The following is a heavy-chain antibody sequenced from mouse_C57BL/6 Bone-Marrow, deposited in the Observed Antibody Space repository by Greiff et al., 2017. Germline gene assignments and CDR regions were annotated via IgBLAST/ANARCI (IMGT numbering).Heavy chain of an antibody. CDR2: IYPRCGNT. V-gene: IGHV1-81*01. J-gene: IGHJ4*01. CDR1: GYTFTSYG. CDR3: AREGMGLRLYAMDY. Sequence: QVQLQQSGAELARPGASVKLSCKASGYTFTSYGISWVKQRTGQGLEWIGEIYPRCGNTYYNEKFKGKATLTADKSSSTAYMELRSLTSEDSAVYFCAREGMGLRLYAMDYWGQGTSVTVSS. D-gene: IGHD1-1*01.